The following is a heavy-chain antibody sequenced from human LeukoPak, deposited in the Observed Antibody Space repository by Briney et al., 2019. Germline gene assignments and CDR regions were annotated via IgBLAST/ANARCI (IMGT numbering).Heavy chain of an antibody. CDR3: ARAGGWNYVTEYYYMDV. V-gene: IGHV1-69*05. CDR1: GGTFSSYA. Sequence: SVKVSCKASGGTFSSYAISWVRQAPGQGLEWMGGIIPIFGTANYAQKFQGRVTIITDESTSTAYMELSSLRSEDTAVYYCARAGGWNYVTEYYYMDVWGKGTTVTVSS. J-gene: IGHJ6*03. D-gene: IGHD1-7*01. CDR2: IIPIFGTA.